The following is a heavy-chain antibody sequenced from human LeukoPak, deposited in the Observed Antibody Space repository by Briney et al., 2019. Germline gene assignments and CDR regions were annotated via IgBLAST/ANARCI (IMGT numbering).Heavy chain of an antibody. CDR3: ARKGGYCTNGVCSLFWYFDL. CDR1: GGTFSNYA. J-gene: IGHJ2*01. Sequence: SVKVSCKASGGTFSNYAVSWVRQAPGQGLEWMGGFIPVFGPANYAQKFQGRVTITADESTSTAYMELSSLRSEDTAVYYCARKGGYCTNGVCSLFWYFDLWGRGTLVTVSS. CDR2: FIPVFGPA. D-gene: IGHD2-8*01. V-gene: IGHV1-69*01.